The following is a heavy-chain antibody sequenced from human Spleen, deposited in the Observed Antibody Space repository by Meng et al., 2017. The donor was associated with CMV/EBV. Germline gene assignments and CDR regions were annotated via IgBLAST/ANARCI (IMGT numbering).Heavy chain of an antibody. D-gene: IGHD2-2*02. Sequence: SISSRNWWSWLRQPPGKGLEWIGEINHRGSTNYNPSLESRVTILVDTSKNQLSLRLSSVTAADTALYYCARPAGCTITSCYIEAFDIWGQGTMVTVSS. CDR3: ARPAGCTITSCYIEAFDI. CDR2: INHRGST. J-gene: IGHJ3*02. CDR1: SISSRNW. V-gene: IGHV4-4*02.